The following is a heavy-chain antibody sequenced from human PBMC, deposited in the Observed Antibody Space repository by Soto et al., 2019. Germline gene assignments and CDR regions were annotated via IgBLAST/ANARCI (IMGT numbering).Heavy chain of an antibody. Sequence: EVQLLESGGGLVQPGGSRRLSCAASGFTFSNYAMSWVRQAPGMGLEWVSSISGSGGSTYYADSGKGRFTISRDNSKGTVYLQMNSLSAGDTALYYCAIRAYCLRADCREDYFGMAVWGKGTTVAVSS. V-gene: IGHV3-23*01. CDR1: GFTFSNYA. D-gene: IGHD2-21*01. J-gene: IGHJ6*04. CDR3: AIRAYCLRADCREDYFGMAV. CDR2: ISGSGGST.